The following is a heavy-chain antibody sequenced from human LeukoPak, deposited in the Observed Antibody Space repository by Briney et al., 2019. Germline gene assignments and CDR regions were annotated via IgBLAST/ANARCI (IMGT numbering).Heavy chain of an antibody. CDR3: GKGSLAVPATPLDF. V-gene: IGHV3-11*01. D-gene: IGHD2-15*01. Sequence: PGGSLRLSCTASGFDFSNSFMTWVRQAPGKGLEWISYISSRSITIYYADSVKGRFTISRDNGKNTVYLQMNNLRVDDTAVFYCGKGSLAVPATPLDFWGQGTLVTVSS. J-gene: IGHJ4*02. CDR1: GFDFSNSF. CDR2: ISSRSITI.